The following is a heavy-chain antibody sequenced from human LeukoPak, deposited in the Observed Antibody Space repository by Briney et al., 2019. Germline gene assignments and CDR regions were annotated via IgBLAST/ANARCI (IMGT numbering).Heavy chain of an antibody. Sequence: GGSLRLSCAASGFSFSDYILDWVRQAPGKGLEWVGRIRRGTNSYTTEYAASVKGRFIISRDDSQKSLYLHMNSLKTEDTAVYHCTRDGGEGGNSAFDIWGQGTMVTVSS. CDR3: TRDGGEGGNSAFDI. CDR1: GFSFSDYI. V-gene: IGHV3-72*01. J-gene: IGHJ3*02. CDR2: IRRGTNSYTT. D-gene: IGHD3-16*01.